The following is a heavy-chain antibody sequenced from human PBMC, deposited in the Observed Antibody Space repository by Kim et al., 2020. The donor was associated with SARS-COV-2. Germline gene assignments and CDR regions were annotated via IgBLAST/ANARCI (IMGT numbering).Heavy chain of an antibody. J-gene: IGHJ4*02. Sequence: GGSLRLSCAGSGFTFHDYWMTWVRQAPGKGLEWVANIKQDGSETYYVDSVKGRFTISRDNAKNSLYLQMNSLRDEDTAVYYCASRPPEVNYYAVFDYWGQGTQVTVSS. V-gene: IGHV3-7*01. CDR2: IKQDGSET. CDR3: ASRPPEVNYYAVFDY. D-gene: IGHD3-22*01. CDR1: GFTFHDYW.